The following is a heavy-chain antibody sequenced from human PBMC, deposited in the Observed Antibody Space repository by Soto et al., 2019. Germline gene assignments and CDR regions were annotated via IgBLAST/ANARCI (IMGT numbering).Heavy chain of an antibody. V-gene: IGHV3-23*01. Sequence: PGGSLRLSCAASGFTFSSYAMSWVRQAPGKGLEWVSASSGSGGSTYYADSVKGRFTISRDNSKNTLYLQMNSLRAEDTAVYYCAKGSYYYGSGSYAFDIWGQGTMVTVSS. CDR1: GFTFSSYA. D-gene: IGHD3-10*01. J-gene: IGHJ3*02. CDR2: SSGSGGST. CDR3: AKGSYYYGSGSYAFDI.